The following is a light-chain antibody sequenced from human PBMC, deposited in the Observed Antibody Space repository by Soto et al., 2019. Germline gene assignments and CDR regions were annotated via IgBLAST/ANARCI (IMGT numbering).Light chain of an antibody. CDR1: QSVSSY. CDR3: QQRSNWPPLT. V-gene: IGKV3-11*01. J-gene: IGKJ4*01. CDR2: DAS. Sequence: EIVLTQSPATLSLSPGERATLSCRASQSVSSYLAWDQQKPGQAPRLLSYDASNRDTGIPSRFSGSGSGTDFTLTISSLEHQYFAVYYCQQRSNWPPLTFGGGTKVEIK.